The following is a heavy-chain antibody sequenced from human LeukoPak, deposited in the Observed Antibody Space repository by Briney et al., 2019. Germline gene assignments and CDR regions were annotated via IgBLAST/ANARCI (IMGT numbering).Heavy chain of an antibody. J-gene: IGHJ4*02. D-gene: IGHD3-22*01. CDR1: RFTFSSYA. CDR3: AKEHYDSSGHADY. CDR2: ISGSVGST. V-gene: IGHV3-23*01. Sequence: SLCPSSAASRFTFSSYAMSWVRQAPESGLEWVSAISGSVGSTYYAHSAKGRFTISRTNPKNTLSLQSNSLTPQDPAVYSLAKEHYDSSGHADYWRQGTLVTVSS.